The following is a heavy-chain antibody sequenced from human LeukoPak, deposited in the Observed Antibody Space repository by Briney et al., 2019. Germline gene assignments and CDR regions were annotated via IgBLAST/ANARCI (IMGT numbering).Heavy chain of an antibody. CDR2: IYYSGST. CDR3: ARRLYKRGSSITIFGVPPQDKGGPFDY. V-gene: IGHV4-39*01. Sequence: SETLSLTCTVSGGSISSSSYYWGWIRQPPGKGLEWIGSIYYSGSTYYNPSLKSRVTISVDTSKNQFSLKLSSVTAADTAVYYCARRLYKRGSSITIFGVPPQDKGGPFDYWGQGTLVSVSS. CDR1: GGSISSSSYY. D-gene: IGHD3-3*01. J-gene: IGHJ4*02.